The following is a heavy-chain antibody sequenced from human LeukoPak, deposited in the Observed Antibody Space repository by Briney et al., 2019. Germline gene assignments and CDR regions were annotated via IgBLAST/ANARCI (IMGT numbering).Heavy chain of an antibody. CDR2: IYTSGNT. V-gene: IGHV4-4*07. CDR1: GGSFSIYY. Sequence: SETLSLTCTISGGSFSIYYWSWIRQPAGKGLEWIGRIYTSGNTYYNPSLKSRVTMSVDTSKNQFSLNLSSVTAADTAVYYCARVFSVAGTFDYWGQGTLVTVSS. D-gene: IGHD6-19*01. J-gene: IGHJ4*02. CDR3: ARVFSVAGTFDY.